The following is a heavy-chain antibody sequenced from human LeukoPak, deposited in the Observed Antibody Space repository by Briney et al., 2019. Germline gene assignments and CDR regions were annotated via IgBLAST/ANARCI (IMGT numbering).Heavy chain of an antibody. CDR1: GFTVSSSY. CDR2: IFSGGGT. D-gene: IGHD2-15*01. J-gene: IGHJ3*02. Sequence: GGSLRLSCAASGFTVSSSYMNWVRQAPGKGLEWVSLIFSGGGTYYADSVKGRFTISRDNSKNTLFLQMYSLRAEDTAVYYCARGGVVYPDSFDIWGRGTMVTVSS. CDR3: ARGGVVYPDSFDI. V-gene: IGHV3-66*01.